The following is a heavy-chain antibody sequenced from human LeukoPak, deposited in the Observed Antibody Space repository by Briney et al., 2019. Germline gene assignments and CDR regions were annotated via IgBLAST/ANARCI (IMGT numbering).Heavy chain of an antibody. CDR2: INHSGST. V-gene: IGHV4-34*01. CDR3: ARGAYDVWQQLSHWGYYYYYGMDA. Sequence: SETLSLTCAVYGGSFSGYYWSWIRQPPGKGLEWIGEINHSGSTNYNPSLKSRVTISVDTSKNQFSLKLSSVTAADTAVYYCARGAYDVWQQLSHWGYYYYYGMDAWGQGTTVTVSS. J-gene: IGHJ6*02. CDR1: GGSFSGYY. D-gene: IGHD6-13*01.